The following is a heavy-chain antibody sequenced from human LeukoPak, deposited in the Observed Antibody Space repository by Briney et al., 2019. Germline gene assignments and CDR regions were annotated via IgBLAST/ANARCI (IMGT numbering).Heavy chain of an antibody. J-gene: IGHJ4*02. CDR1: GFTFSSYS. CDR3: ARDTLVDTAMIFDY. Sequence: PGGSLRLSCAASGFTFSSYSMNWVRQAPGKGLEWVSSISSSSSYIYYADSVKGRFTISRDNAKNSLYLQMNSLRAEDTAVYYCARDTLVDTAMIFDYWGQGTLVTVSS. V-gene: IGHV3-21*01. D-gene: IGHD5-18*01. CDR2: ISSSSSYI.